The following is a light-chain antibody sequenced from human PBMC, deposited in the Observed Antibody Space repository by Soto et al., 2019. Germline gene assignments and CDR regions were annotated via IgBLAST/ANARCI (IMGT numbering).Light chain of an antibody. J-gene: IGKJ3*01. V-gene: IGKV1-12*01. CDR3: QQLFTYPPT. CDR2: GAS. Sequence: IQMTQSPSSVSASVGYRVTITCRASQGIIIWLAWYQQKPGKAPKLLIYGASTFQGGVPSRFSGSGSGTDFTLTVSSLQPEDLATYYCQQLFTYPPTFGPGTKVDIK. CDR1: QGIIIW.